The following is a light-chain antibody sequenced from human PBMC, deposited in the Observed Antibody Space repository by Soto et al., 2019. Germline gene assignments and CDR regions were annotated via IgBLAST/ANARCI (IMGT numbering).Light chain of an antibody. Sequence: QSALTQPASVSGSPGQSITISCTGASSDVDDYNYISWYQQQPGKAPKLMIYDVSHRPSGVSIRFSGSKSGNTASLTISGLQAEDEADYYCSSYTSISTYFGTGTKVTVL. V-gene: IGLV2-14*03. J-gene: IGLJ1*01. CDR3: SSYTSISTY. CDR2: DVS. CDR1: SSDVDDYNY.